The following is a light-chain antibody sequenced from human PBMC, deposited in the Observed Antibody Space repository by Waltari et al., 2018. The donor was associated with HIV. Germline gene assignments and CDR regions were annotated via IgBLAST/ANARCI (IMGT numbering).Light chain of an antibody. Sequence: DILMTQSPDSLAVSLGERATIPCKSSQILLNSSNNKNSLAWYQHRPGQPPKLLIYWAATRKSGVPDRFTGSGSGTDFTLTINSLQAEDVAVYYCHQYSSSPWTFGQGTKVEIK. V-gene: IGKV4-1*01. CDR2: WAA. J-gene: IGKJ1*01. CDR3: HQYSSSPWT. CDR1: QILLNSSNNKNS.